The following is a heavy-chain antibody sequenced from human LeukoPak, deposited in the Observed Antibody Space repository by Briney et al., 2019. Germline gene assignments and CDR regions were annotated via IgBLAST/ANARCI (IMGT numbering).Heavy chain of an antibody. V-gene: IGHV1-2*02. CDR1: GYAFTGYY. D-gene: IGHD3-22*01. CDR2: ISPNSGGT. CDR3: ARDYNYYDSSGYYSSTDFDY. J-gene: IGHJ4*02. Sequence: ASVKVSCKASGYAFTGYYMHWVRQAPGQGLEWMGWISPNSGGTNYAQKFQGRVTMTRDTSISTAYMELSRLRSDDTAVYYCARDYNYYDSSGYYSSTDFDYWGQGTLVTVSS.